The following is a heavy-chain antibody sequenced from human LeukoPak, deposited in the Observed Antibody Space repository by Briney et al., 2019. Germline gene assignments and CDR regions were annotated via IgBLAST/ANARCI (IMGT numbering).Heavy chain of an antibody. V-gene: IGHV3-30*18. D-gene: IGHD1-1*01. CDR1: GFIFDTYG. CDR2: IAYDGSNQ. J-gene: IGHJ6*02. Sequence: GRSLRLSCAASGFIFDTYGMLWFGQPPGKGLEGLAVIAYDGSNQYHADSVKGRFTISRDNSKNTLYLQMNSLRGEDTAVYYCAKEKAIGTINYGLDVWGQGTTVTVSS. CDR3: AKEKAIGTINYGLDV.